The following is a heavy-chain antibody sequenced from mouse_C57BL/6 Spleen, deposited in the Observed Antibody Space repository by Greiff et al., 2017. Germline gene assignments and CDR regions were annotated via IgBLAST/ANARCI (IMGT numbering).Heavy chain of an antibody. D-gene: IGHD4-1*02. CDR3: ARSPNWDYFDY. CDR1: GYAFSSYW. Sequence: QVQLQQSGAELVKPGASVKISCKASGYAFSSYWMNWVKQRPGKGLEWIGQIYPGDGDTNYNGKFKGKATLTADKSSSTAYMQLSSLTSEDSAVYFCARSPNWDYFDYGGQGTTLTVSS. V-gene: IGHV1-80*01. CDR2: IYPGDGDT. J-gene: IGHJ2*01.